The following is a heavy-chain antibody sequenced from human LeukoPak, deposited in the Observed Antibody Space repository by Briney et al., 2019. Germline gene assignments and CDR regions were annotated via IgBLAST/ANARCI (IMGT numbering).Heavy chain of an antibody. Sequence: PGGSLRLSCAASGFTFSSYAMHWVRQAPGKGLEWVAVISYDGSNKYYADSVKGRFTISRDNSKNTLYLQMNSLRAEDTAVYYCARGSGYSYVWFEWWGQGTLVTVSS. CDR3: ARGSGYSYVWFEW. D-gene: IGHD5-18*01. CDR2: ISYDGSNK. V-gene: IGHV3-30-3*01. CDR1: GFTFSSYA. J-gene: IGHJ5*01.